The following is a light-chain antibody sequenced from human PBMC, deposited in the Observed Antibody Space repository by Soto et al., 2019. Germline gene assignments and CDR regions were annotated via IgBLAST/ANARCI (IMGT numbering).Light chain of an antibody. Sequence: QSALTQPRSVSGSPGQSVTISYTGTNSDVGGYNYVSWYQQYPGKAPKLMISGVSERPSGVPDRFSRSKSGNTASLTISGLQAEDEADYYCCSYVDTDTWVFGGGTQLTVL. J-gene: IGLJ3*02. CDR2: GVS. CDR3: CSYVDTDTWV. CDR1: NSDVGGYNY. V-gene: IGLV2-11*01.